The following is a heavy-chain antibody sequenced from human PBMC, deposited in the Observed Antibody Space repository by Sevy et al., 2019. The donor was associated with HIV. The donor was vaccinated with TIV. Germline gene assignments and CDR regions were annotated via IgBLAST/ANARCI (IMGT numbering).Heavy chain of an antibody. CDR3: AREGCTKPHDY. CDR1: GFTFSKYS. CDR2: LSFGCGEI. Sequence: GGSLRLSCAASGFTFSKYSMSWVRQPPGKGLEWVSSLSFGCGEINYADSVKGRFTISRDNSKSSVYLQMNNLRPEDTAVYYCAREGCTKPHDYWGQGTLVAVSS. J-gene: IGHJ4*02. D-gene: IGHD2-8*01. V-gene: IGHV3-23*01.